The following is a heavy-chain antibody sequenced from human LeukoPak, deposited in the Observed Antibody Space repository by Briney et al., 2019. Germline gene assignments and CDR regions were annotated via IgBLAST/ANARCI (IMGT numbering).Heavy chain of an antibody. CDR2: VRWDGHFL. J-gene: IGHJ4*02. CDR3: AEDGIRDIVATMRYFDY. Sequence: GPLRFPCTASGFTLHDFAMHRIRQAPGKDPELVALVRWDGHFLFCAGSVKGRFIISRANSKNFLYSQMNSLRPEDTAFFFQAEDGIRDIVATMRYFDYWGQGTLVTVSS. D-gene: IGHD5-12*01. V-gene: IGHV3-43D*03. CDR1: GFTLHDFA.